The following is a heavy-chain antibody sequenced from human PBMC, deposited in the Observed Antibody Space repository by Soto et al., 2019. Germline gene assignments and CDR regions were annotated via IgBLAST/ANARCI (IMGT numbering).Heavy chain of an antibody. CDR1: GGSMSSGGYS. J-gene: IGHJ4*02. CDR2: IYHSGST. Sequence: KPSETLSLTCAVSGGSMSSGGYSWSWIRQPPGKGLEWIGYIYHSGSTYYNPSLKSRVTISGDRSKNQFSLRLSSVTAADTAVYYCARGIHDYVWVFDYWGQGTLVTVSS. CDR3: ARGIHDYVWVFDY. D-gene: IGHD3-16*01. V-gene: IGHV4-30-2*01.